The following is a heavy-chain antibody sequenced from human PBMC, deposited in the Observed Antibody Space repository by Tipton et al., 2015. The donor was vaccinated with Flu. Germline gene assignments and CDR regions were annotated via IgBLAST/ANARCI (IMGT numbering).Heavy chain of an antibody. D-gene: IGHD6-13*01. V-gene: IGHV3-30*01. J-gene: IGHJ6*02. CDR1: GFTFSSYA. CDR2: ISYDGSNK. CDR3: ARVNSGSWYSYYYYYGMDV. Sequence: RSLRLSCAASGFTFSSYAMHWVRQAPGKGLEWVAVISYDGSNKYYADSVKGRFTISRDNSKNTLYLQMNSLRAEDTAVYYCARVNSGSWYSYYYYYGMDVWGQGTTVTVSS.